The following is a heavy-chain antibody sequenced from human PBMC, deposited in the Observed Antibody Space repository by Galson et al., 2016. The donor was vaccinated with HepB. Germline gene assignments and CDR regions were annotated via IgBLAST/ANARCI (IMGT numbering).Heavy chain of an antibody. CDR3: ARSCGRCGDAFDL. CDR2: VYSGGKT. J-gene: IGHJ3*01. D-gene: IGHD6-25*01. CDR1: GFTVRSSY. V-gene: IGHV3-53*01. Sequence: SLRLSCAAFGFTVRSSYMSWVRQAPGKGLEWVSVVYSGGKTYYADSVKGRFILSRDTSKDTLYLQMNNLRAEDTAMYYCARSCGRCGDAFDLWGQGTMVTVSS.